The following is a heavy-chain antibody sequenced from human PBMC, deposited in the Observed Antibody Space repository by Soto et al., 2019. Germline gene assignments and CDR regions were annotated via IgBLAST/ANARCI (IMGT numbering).Heavy chain of an antibody. Sequence: SVKVSCKASGGTFSSYTISWVRQAPGQGLEWMGGIIPIFGTANYAQKFQGRVTITADKSTSTAYMELSSLRSEDTAVYYCATTNNLRYYDFWSGPLDYWGQGTLVTVSS. D-gene: IGHD3-3*01. J-gene: IGHJ4*02. CDR2: IIPIFGTA. V-gene: IGHV1-69*06. CDR3: ATTNNLRYYDFWSGPLDY. CDR1: GGTFSSYT.